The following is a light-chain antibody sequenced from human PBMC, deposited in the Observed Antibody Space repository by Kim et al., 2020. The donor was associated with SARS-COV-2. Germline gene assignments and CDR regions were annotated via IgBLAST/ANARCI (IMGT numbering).Light chain of an antibody. CDR2: LAS. CDR3: IQTLQQWT. V-gene: IGKV2-28*01. J-gene: IGKJ1*01. CDR1: QSLLHRNGNNY. Sequence: IVMTQSPLSLPVTPGEPASISCRSSQSLLHRNGNNYLDWYLQKPGQPPQLVIYLASNRASGVPDRFSGSGSGTDFTLKISRVEADDVGVYYCIQTLQQWTFGQGTKVEIK.